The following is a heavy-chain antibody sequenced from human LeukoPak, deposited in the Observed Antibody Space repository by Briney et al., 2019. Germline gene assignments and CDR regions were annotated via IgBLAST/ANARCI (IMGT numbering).Heavy chain of an antibody. CDR3: ARQDSSSWYRADFDY. D-gene: IGHD6-13*01. CDR1: GGSISSSSHY. CDR2: IYYSGST. J-gene: IGHJ4*02. Sequence: SETLSLTCTVSGGSISSSSHYWGWIRQPPGMGLEWIGNIYYSGSTYYNPSLKSRVTISVDTSKNQFSLKLSSVTAADTAVYYCARQDSSSWYRADFDYWSQGTLVTVSS. V-gene: IGHV4-39*01.